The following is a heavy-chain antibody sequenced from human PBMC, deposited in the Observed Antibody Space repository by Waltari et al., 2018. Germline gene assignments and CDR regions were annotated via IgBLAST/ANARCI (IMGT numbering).Heavy chain of an antibody. J-gene: IGHJ4*02. CDR3: AHRRPVGSGWDFDY. CDR2: IYWDDDK. D-gene: IGHD6-19*01. Sequence: QITLKESGPTLVKPTQTLTLTCTFSGFSLSTSGVGVGWIRQPPGKALEWLALIYWDDDKRYSPSLKSRLTITKDTSKNQVVLTMTNMDPVDTATYYCAHRRPVGSGWDFDYWGQGTLVTVSS. V-gene: IGHV2-5*02. CDR1: GFSLSTSGVG.